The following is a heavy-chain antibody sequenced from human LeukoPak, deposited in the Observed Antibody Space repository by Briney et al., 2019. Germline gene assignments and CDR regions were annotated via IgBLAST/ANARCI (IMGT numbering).Heavy chain of an antibody. V-gene: IGHV4-34*01. J-gene: IGHJ3*02. CDR2: INHSGST. CDR3: ASMGDYDAFDI. Sequence: SETLSLTCAVYGGSFSGYYWNWIRQPPGKGLEWIGEINHSGSTTYNPSLKSRVTISLDTSKNQFSLKLSSVTAADTAVYYCASMGDYDAFDIWGQGTMVTVSS. D-gene: IGHD4-17*01. CDR1: GGSFSGYY.